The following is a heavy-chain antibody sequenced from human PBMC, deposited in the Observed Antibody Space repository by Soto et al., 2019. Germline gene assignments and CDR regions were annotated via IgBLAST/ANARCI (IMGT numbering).Heavy chain of an antibody. CDR1: GDSITSNSYF. D-gene: IGHD3-22*01. Sequence: SETLSLTCTVSGDSITSNSYFWAWIRQPPGKGLEWIGSIYYSGTTYYTPSLMSRVTISVDRSKNQFSLKLISVTAADTAVYYCARHFVAVVIKGWGYWGQGTLVTVSS. CDR3: ARHFVAVVIKGWGY. V-gene: IGHV4-39*01. CDR2: IYYSGTT. J-gene: IGHJ4*02.